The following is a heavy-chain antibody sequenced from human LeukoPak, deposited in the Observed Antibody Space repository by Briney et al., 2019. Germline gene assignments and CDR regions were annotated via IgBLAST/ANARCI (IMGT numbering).Heavy chain of an antibody. J-gene: IGHJ4*02. D-gene: IGHD2-8*01. CDR3: ARAPRYCTNGVCYYFPDY. CDR1: GGSFSGYY. V-gene: IGHV4-34*01. Sequence: SETLSLTCAVYGGSFSGYYWSWIRQPPGKGLEWIGSIYYSGSTYYSPSLKSRVTISVDTSKNQFSLKLSSVTAADTAVYYCARAPRYCTNGVCYYFPDYWGQGTLVTVSS. CDR2: IYYSGST.